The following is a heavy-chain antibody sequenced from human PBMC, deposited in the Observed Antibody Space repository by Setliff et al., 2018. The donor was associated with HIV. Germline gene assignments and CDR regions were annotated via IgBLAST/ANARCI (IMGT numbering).Heavy chain of an antibody. CDR1: GYTFTGYY. CDR2: INPNSGGT. CDR3: ARDLGNPPPRSGGMDV. J-gene: IGHJ6*02. D-gene: IGHD1-1*01. V-gene: IGHV1-2*02. Sequence: ASVKVSCKASGYTFTGYYMHWVRQAPGQGLEWMGWINPNSGGTNYAQKFQGRVTMTRDTSISTAYMELSRLRSDDTAVYYCARDLGNPPPRSGGMDVWGQGTTVTVSS.